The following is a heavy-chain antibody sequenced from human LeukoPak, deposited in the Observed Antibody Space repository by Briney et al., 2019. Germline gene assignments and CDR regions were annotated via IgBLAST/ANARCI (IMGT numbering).Heavy chain of an antibody. CDR3: AKEYGYDSSGYSDY. J-gene: IGHJ4*02. V-gene: IGHV3-23*01. CDR1: GFTFSIYA. CDR2: ISGGGYST. D-gene: IGHD3-22*01. Sequence: PGGSLRLSCAASGFTFSIYAMNWVRQAPGKGLEWVSAISGGGYSTYYADSVKGRFTISRVNSKNTLYLQMNSLRAEDTAVYYCAKEYGYDSSGYSDYWGQGTLVTVSS.